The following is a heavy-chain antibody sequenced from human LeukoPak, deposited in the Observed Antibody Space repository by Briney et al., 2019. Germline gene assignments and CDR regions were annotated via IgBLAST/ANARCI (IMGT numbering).Heavy chain of an antibody. J-gene: IGHJ4*02. CDR3: AREGEGIVVVVAATPLVAPDY. CDR2: ITASGTAM. V-gene: IGHV3-48*02. Sequence: PGGSLRLSCAASGFTFSSYSMNWVRQAPGKGLEWVSHITASGTAMFYADSVKGRFTISRDNAKNSLYLQMNSLRDEDTAVYYCAREGEGIVVVVAATPLVAPDYWGQGTLVTVSS. CDR1: GFTFSSYS. D-gene: IGHD2-15*01.